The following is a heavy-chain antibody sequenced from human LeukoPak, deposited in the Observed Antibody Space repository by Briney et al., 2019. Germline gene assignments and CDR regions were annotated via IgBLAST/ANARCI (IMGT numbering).Heavy chain of an antibody. CDR3: ARWSRGIAVAHDY. Sequence: PSETLSLTCTVSGDSVSSGNYYWSWIRQPPGKGLGWIGYIYYSGSTNYNPSLKSRVTISVDTSKNQFSLSLSSVTAADTAVYYCARWSRGIAVAHDYWGQGTLVTVSS. J-gene: IGHJ4*02. CDR2: IYYSGST. D-gene: IGHD6-19*01. CDR1: GDSVSSGNYY. V-gene: IGHV4-61*01.